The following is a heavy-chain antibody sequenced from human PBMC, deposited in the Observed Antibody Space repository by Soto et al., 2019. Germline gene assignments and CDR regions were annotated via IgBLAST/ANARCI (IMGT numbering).Heavy chain of an antibody. V-gene: IGHV1-69*19. CDR1: GDTFNTYA. CDR2: ISPMFGVP. CDR3: AREVQVHTPAFVY. Sequence: QVQLVQSGAEMKKPGSSVKVSCQSSGDTFNTYAMNWVRQAPGQGPEWMGDISPMFGVPNYPPKFQGRVTITADESTGTSYMQLSSLTSEDTALYFCAREVQVHTPAFVYWGQGTLVTVSS. D-gene: IGHD3-10*01. J-gene: IGHJ4*02.